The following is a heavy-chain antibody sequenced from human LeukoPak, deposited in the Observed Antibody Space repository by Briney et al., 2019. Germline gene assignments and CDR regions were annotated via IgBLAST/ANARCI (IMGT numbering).Heavy chain of an antibody. CDR2: ISSSSSYI. V-gene: IGHV3-21*01. J-gene: IGHJ4*02. CDR3: ARDPYSHYGYFDY. CDR1: GFTFNTYT. Sequence: TGGSLRLSCAASGFTFNTYTMNWVRQAPGKGLEWVSSISSSSSYIYYADSVKGRFTISRDNAKNSLYLQMNSLRAEDTAVYYCARDPYSHYGYFDYWGQGTLVTVSS. D-gene: IGHD4-11*01.